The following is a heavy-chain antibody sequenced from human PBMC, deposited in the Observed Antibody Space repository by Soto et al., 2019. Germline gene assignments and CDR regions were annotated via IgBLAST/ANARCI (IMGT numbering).Heavy chain of an antibody. Sequence: EVQLVESGGGLDQPGGARTLSCAASGFTFSSYWMHWVRQAPGKGLVWVSRSNGDGSRTSYADTVTGQCPISRDNARHTLYLQMISLGAEDTAVYYCARGAGGAYYVDYWGQGTLVTVSS. V-gene: IGHV3-74*01. J-gene: IGHJ4*02. CDR3: ARGAGGAYYVDY. D-gene: IGHD2-21*01. CDR2: SNGDGSRT. CDR1: GFTFSSYW.